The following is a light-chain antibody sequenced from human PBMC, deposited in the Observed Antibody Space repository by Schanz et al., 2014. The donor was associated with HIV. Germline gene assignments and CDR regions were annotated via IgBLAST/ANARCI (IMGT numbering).Light chain of an antibody. CDR3: KQGIHLPWT. Sequence: ETVMTQSPLSLSVTPGHPASISCRSSQSLLHSDGKAYLSWYLQKAAQPPQLLIHEVSNLFSGVPDRFSGSGSGTNFIHKNSRVGSDDGGIYHCKQGIHLPWTFGQGTKVEIK. CDR2: EVS. J-gene: IGKJ1*01. V-gene: IGKV2-29*02. CDR1: QSLLHSDGKAY.